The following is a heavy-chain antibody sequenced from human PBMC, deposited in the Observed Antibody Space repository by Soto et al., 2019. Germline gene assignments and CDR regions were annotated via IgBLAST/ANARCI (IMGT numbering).Heavy chain of an antibody. V-gene: IGHV1-18*01. CDR3: ARDVRDIVVVPAALGGWFDP. CDR1: GYTFTSYG. J-gene: IGHJ5*02. D-gene: IGHD2-2*01. CDR2: ISAYNGNT. Sequence: ASVKVSCKASGYTFTSYGISWVRQAPGQGLEWMGWISAYNGNTNYAQKLQGRVTMTTDTSTSTAYMELRSLRSDDTAVYYCARDVRDIVVVPAALGGWFDPWGQGTLVTVSS.